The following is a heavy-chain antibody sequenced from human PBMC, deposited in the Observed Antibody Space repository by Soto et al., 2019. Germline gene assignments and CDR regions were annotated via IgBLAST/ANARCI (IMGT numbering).Heavy chain of an antibody. Sequence: GGSLRLSCAASGFTFSTYAMIWVRQAPGKGLEWVSVITGSGGSTYYADTVKGRFTISRDTSKNTLFLQMNSLRAEDTAVYYCAKDRYGDYGGIDYWGQGTMVTVSS. D-gene: IGHD4-17*01. J-gene: IGHJ4*02. CDR3: AKDRYGDYGGIDY. CDR2: ITGSGGST. V-gene: IGHV3-23*01. CDR1: GFTFSTYA.